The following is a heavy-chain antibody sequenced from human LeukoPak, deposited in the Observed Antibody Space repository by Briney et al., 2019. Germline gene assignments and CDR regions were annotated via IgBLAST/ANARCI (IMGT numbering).Heavy chain of an antibody. Sequence: SETLSLTCVVYGESFSGYYWTWICQPPGKGLEWIGEINHSGSTNYNPSLKSRVTISVDTSKNQFSLKLSSVTAAGTAVYYCARGKVPSIWGQGTLVTVSS. J-gene: IGHJ4*02. CDR2: INHSGST. CDR3: ARGKVPSI. CDR1: GESFSGYY. V-gene: IGHV4-34*01.